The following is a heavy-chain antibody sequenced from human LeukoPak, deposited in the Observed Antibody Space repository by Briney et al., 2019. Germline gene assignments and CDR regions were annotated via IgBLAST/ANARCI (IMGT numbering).Heavy chain of an antibody. CDR3: ARVRGQYSSGWYSY. CDR2: ISNNGGYT. V-gene: IGHV3-23*01. CDR1: GFTLSSYA. D-gene: IGHD6-19*01. Sequence: SGGSLRLSCAASGFTLSSYAMSWVRQAPGKGLEWVSAISNNGGYTYYADSVQGRFTISRDNSKSTLCLQMNSLRAEDTAVYYCARVRGQYSSGWYSYWGQGTLVTVSS. J-gene: IGHJ4*02.